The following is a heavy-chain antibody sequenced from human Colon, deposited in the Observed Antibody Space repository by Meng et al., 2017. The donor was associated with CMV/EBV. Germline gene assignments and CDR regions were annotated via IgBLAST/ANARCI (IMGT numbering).Heavy chain of an antibody. Sequence: GESLKISCAASEFTLSRFWMHWVRQAPGKGLEWLSRVNSDGSITNYADSVKGRFTISRDNAGSMVYLEMTSLRVDDTALYFCARGDRISAANYYYYNMDIWGQGTTVTVSS. CDR1: EFTLSRFW. J-gene: IGHJ6*02. CDR2: VNSDGSIT. V-gene: IGHV3-74*01. CDR3: ARGDRISAANYYYYNMDI. D-gene: IGHD6-13*01.